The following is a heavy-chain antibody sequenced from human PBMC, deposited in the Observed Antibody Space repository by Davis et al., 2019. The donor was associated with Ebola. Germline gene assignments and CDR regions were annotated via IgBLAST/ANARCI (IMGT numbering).Heavy chain of an antibody. CDR1: PFSFPSSGYS. J-gene: IGHJ3*01. CDR2: ISYSGNT. D-gene: IGHD2/OR15-2a*01. CDR3: AREGWFSSDSTYYPDAFDL. Sequence: SETLSLTCALSPFSFPSSGYSWSWIRQPPGKGLEWIGFISYSGNTLYNPSLRSRVSISADTSKNQFSLRLKSVTAADTAVYYCAREGWFSSDSTYYPDAFDLWGQGTVVAVSS. V-gene: IGHV4-30-4*07.